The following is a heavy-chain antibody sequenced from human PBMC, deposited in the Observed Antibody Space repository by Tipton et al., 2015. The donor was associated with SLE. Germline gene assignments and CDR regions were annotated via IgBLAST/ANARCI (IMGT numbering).Heavy chain of an antibody. Sequence: PGLVKPSETLSLTCTVSGGSISTYYWSWIRQPPGKGLEWIGSIFYTGSTYYNPSLKSRVSFSIDTSKHQFSLKLNSVTAADTAVYYCARRLYSGPFDSWGQGTLVTVSS. CDR2: IFYTGST. V-gene: IGHV4-39*07. J-gene: IGHJ4*02. CDR1: GGSISTYY. D-gene: IGHD5-12*01. CDR3: ARRLYSGPFDS.